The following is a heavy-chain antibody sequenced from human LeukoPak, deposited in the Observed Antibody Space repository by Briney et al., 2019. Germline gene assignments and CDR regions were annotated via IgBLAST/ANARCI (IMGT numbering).Heavy chain of an antibody. CDR2: MSGSGGTT. D-gene: IGHD4-11*01. Sequence: GGSLRLSCAASGFTFSSYAMSWVRQAPGKGLEWVSLMSGSGGTTYYADSMKGRFTISRDNSKNTLYLQMNSLRAEDTAVYYCAAVATDFDYWGQGTLVTVSS. J-gene: IGHJ4*02. V-gene: IGHV3-23*01. CDR1: GFTFSSYA. CDR3: AAVATDFDY.